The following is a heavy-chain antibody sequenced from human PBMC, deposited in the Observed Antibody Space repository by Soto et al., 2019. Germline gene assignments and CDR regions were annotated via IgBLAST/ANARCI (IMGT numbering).Heavy chain of an antibody. CDR2: ISFDGSNK. CDR3: AKASSEEWFGIDY. Sequence: QVQLVESGGGVVQPGRSVRLSCAASGFIFNSYGMYWVRQAPGKGLEWVADISFDGSNKYYADSVKGRFTISRDNSKNTMYLQMNSLRADDTAVYYCAKASSEEWFGIDYWGQGNLVTVSS. V-gene: IGHV3-30*18. J-gene: IGHJ4*02. D-gene: IGHD3-10*01. CDR1: GFIFNSYG.